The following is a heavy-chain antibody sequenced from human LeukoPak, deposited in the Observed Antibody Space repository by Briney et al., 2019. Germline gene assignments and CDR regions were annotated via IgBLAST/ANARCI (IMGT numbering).Heavy chain of an antibody. CDR3: ARCLPRNDFWSGFATYWFDP. Sequence: PSETLSLTCAVYGGSFSGYHWSWIRQPPGKGLEWIGEINHSGSTNYNPSLRSRVSISVDRPKNQFSLKLRSVNVADTAVYYCARCLPRNDFWSGFATYWFDPWGRGTLVTVSS. D-gene: IGHD3-3*01. V-gene: IGHV4-34*01. CDR1: GGSFSGYH. CDR2: INHSGST. J-gene: IGHJ5*02.